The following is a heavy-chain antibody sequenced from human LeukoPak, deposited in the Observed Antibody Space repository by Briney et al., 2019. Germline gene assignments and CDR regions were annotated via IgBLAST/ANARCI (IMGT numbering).Heavy chain of an antibody. D-gene: IGHD6-13*01. J-gene: IGHJ5*02. CDR3: ARQAGYSRGAWFDP. CDR2: IHYSGST. Sequence: SETLSLTCTVSGGSISTNSYYWGWIRQPPGKGLEWIGNIHYSGSTFYNPSLKSRVTISVDTSKNQFSLKLSSVTAADTAVFYCARQAGYSRGAWFDPWGQGILVTVSS. V-gene: IGHV4-39*01. CDR1: GGSISTNSYY.